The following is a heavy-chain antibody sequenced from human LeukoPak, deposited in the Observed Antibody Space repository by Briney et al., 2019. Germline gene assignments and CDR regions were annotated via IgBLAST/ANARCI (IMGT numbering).Heavy chain of an antibody. CDR1: GYTFTGYY. D-gene: IGHD6-13*01. CDR3: ARLYRGIAAAGPIYYYYYMDV. V-gene: IGHV1-2*02. Sequence: ASVKVSCKASGYTFTGYYMHWVRQAPGQGLEWMGWINPNSGGTNYAQKFQGRVTMTRDTSISTAYMELSRLRSDDTAVYYCARLYRGIAAAGPIYYYYYMDVWGKGTTVTVSS. CDR2: INPNSGGT. J-gene: IGHJ6*03.